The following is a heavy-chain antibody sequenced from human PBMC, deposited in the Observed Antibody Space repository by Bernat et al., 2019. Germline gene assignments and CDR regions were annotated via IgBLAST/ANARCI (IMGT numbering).Heavy chain of an antibody. CDR1: GFTFSSYG. J-gene: IGHJ3*02. CDR3: ARDPGDQKRAFDI. CDR2: FWYDGSNK. Sequence: QVQLVESGGGVVQPGRSLRLSCAASGFTFSSYGMHWVRQAPGKGLEWVAVFWYDGSNKYYADSVKGRFTISRDNSKNTLYLQMNSLRAEDTAVYYCARDPGDQKRAFDIWGQGTMVTVSS. D-gene: IGHD3-10*01. V-gene: IGHV3-33*01.